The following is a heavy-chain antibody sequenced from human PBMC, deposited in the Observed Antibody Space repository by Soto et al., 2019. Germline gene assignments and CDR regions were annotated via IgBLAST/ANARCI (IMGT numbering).Heavy chain of an antibody. CDR1: GASISGFY. CDR3: VRDGTKTLRDWFDP. CDR2: IYATGTT. D-gene: IGHD1-1*01. V-gene: IGHV4-4*07. J-gene: IGHJ5*02. Sequence: SETLSLTCTVSGASISGFYWSWIRKSAGKGLEWIGRIYATGTTDYNPPLKSRVMMSVDTSKKQFSLKLRSVTAADTAVYYCVRDGTKTLRDWFDPWGQGISVTVSS.